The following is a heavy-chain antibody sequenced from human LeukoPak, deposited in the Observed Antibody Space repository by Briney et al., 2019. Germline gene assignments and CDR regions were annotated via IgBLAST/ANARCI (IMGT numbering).Heavy chain of an antibody. CDR2: VYPSAGTS. J-gene: IGHJ4*02. V-gene: IGHV1-46*01. D-gene: IGHD2-15*01. Sequence: ASVKVSCKTSGYIFTSYYLHWVRQAPGQGLEWLGVVYPSAGTSDPAQRFRARITLSDDTSTSTVYMELRSLKSEDTAIYFCVREYHGGYYDFCGQGTLVTVSS. CDR1: GYIFTSYY. CDR3: VREYHGGYYDF.